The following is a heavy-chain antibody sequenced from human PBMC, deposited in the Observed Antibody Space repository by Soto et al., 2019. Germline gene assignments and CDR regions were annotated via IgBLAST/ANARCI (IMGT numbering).Heavy chain of an antibody. CDR2: IYYSGST. D-gene: IGHD3-16*01. CDR3: ARGDTNYDYIWGSNPFDI. Sequence: SETLSLTCTVSGGSISSGDYYWSWIRQHPGKGLEWIGYIYYSGSTYYNPSLKSRVTISVDTSKNQFSLKLSSVTAADTAVYYCARGDTNYDYIWGSNPFDIWGQGTMVTVSS. J-gene: IGHJ3*02. CDR1: GGSISSGDYY. V-gene: IGHV4-31*03.